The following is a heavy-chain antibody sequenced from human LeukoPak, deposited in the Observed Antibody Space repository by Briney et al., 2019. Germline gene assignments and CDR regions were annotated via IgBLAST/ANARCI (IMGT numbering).Heavy chain of an antibody. J-gene: IGHJ6*02. D-gene: IGHD6-13*01. V-gene: IGHV4-39*01. Sequence: SKTLSLTCTVSGGSISSSSYYWGWIRQPPGKGLEWIGSIYYSGSTYYNPSLKSRVTISVDTSRNQFSLKLSSVTAADTAVYYCARRAAGIYYYYYGMDVWGQGTTVTVSS. CDR1: GGSISSSSYY. CDR3: ARRAAGIYYYYYGMDV. CDR2: IYYSGST.